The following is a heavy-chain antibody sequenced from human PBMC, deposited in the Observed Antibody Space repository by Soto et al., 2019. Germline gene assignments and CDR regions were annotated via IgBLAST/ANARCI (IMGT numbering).Heavy chain of an antibody. J-gene: IGHJ5*02. CDR1: GYTFTNYG. V-gene: IGHV1-18*01. Sequence: GASVKVSCKASGYTFTNYGITWVRQAPGQGLEWMGWISAYNGNTNYTQKLQGRVTMTTDTSTSTAYMELRSLRSDDTAVYYCARALPYYDILTGYFNWFDPWGQGTLVTVSS. CDR2: ISAYNGNT. D-gene: IGHD3-9*01. CDR3: ARALPYYDILTGYFNWFDP.